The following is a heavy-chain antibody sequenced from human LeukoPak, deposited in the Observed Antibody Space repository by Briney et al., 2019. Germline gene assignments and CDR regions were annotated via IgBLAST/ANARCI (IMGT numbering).Heavy chain of an antibody. CDR1: GYSFTGYY. V-gene: IGHV1-2*02. CDR3: ARDYDTIFGVILPFDY. Sequence: GASLKVSCKASGYSFTGYYLHWVRQAPGQGLEWMGWINPNSGSTKYAQKFQGRVSMTRDTSINTAYVELNRLRPDDTGVYFCARDYDTIFGVILPFDYWGQGTLVTVSS. J-gene: IGHJ4*02. D-gene: IGHD3-3*01. CDR2: INPNSGST.